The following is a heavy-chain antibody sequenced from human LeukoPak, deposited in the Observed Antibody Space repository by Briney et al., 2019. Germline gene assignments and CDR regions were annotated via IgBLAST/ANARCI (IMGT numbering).Heavy chain of an antibody. Sequence: GASVKVFCKASGYIFSNYGISWVRQAPGHGLEWMGWISGHSGGNTNYAPKFQDRATMTTDTSTSTAYIELRSLRFDDTALYYCARDFAWGAGGAPIDDNWLDPWGQGTLVSVSS. CDR2: ISGHSGGNT. J-gene: IGHJ5*02. V-gene: IGHV1-18*01. CDR3: ARDFAWGAGGAPIDDNWLDP. D-gene: IGHD7-27*01. CDR1: GYIFSNYG.